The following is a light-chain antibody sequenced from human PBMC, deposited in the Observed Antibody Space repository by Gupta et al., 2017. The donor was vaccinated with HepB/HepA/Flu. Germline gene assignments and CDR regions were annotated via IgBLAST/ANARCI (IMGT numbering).Light chain of an antibody. J-gene: IGKJ1*01. CDR1: QPISNF. V-gene: IGKV1-12*01. Sequence: DLQLTQSPSSVSASVGDRVTITCRASQPISNFLAWYQRKPGKAPKLLIYAVSSVQSGVPARFSGSGSGTKFTRTINRLQRGDFATYLCHQAASLPCTFGRGTKVEI. CDR3: HQAASLPCT. CDR2: AVS.